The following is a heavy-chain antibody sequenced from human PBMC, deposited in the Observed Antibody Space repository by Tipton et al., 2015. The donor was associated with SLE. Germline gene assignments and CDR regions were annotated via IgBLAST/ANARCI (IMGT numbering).Heavy chain of an antibody. CDR2: TWYDDENNK. CDR1: GFTFNYHG. D-gene: IGHD3-9*01. CDR3: ARANRGHDILTGYSGDYFGY. J-gene: IGHJ4*02. Sequence: SLRLSCAASGFTFNYHGMHWVRQVPGKGLEWVATTWYDDENNKYYSDSVKGRFTISRDNYKNTLHLQMNSLRAEDTAVYYCARANRGHDILTGYSGDYFGYWGQGTLVTVSS. V-gene: IGHV3-33*01.